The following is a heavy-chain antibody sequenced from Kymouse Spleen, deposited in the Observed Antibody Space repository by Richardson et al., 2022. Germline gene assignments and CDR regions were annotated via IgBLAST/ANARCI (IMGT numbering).Heavy chain of an antibody. CDR1: GYTFTSYD. V-gene: IGHV1-8*01. J-gene: IGHJ6*02. CDR3: ARDNNWNHGYYYYGMDV. CDR2: MNPNSGNT. D-gene: IGHD1-1*01. Sequence: QVQLVQSGAEVKKPGASVKVSCKASGYTFTSYDINWVRQATGQGLEWMGWMNPNSGNTGYAQKFQGRVTMTRNTSISTAYMELSSLRSEDTAVYYCARDNNWNHGYYYYGMDVWGQGTTVTVSS.